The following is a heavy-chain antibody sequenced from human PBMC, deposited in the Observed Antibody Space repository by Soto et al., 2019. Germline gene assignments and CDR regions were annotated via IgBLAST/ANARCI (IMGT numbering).Heavy chain of an antibody. CDR1: GFTFSSYS. V-gene: IGHV3-21*01. CDR3: ARDILGAAAGHYYYYYMDV. D-gene: IGHD6-13*01. J-gene: IGHJ6*03. Sequence: GGSLRLSCAASGFTFSSYSMNWVRQAPGKGLEWVSSISSSSYIYYADSVKGRFTISRDNAKNSLYLQMNSLRAEDTAVYYCARDILGAAAGHYYYYYMDVWGKGTTVTVSS. CDR2: ISSSSYI.